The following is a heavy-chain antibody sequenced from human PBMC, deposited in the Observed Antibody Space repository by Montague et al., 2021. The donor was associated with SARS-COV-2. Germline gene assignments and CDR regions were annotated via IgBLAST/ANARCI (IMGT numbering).Heavy chain of an antibody. V-gene: IGHV4-59*01. CDR1: GGSISGYY. CDR3: ASAQTSCFISNCVNYFDY. CDR2: IYYTGST. J-gene: IGHJ4*02. D-gene: IGHD1-1*01. Sequence: SETLSLTCTVSGGSISGYYWTWMRQPPGKGLEWLGHIYYTGSTKYNPSLKSRVTISMDTPKNQFSLKLRSVTAADTAVYFCASAQTSCFISNCVNYFDYWGQGALVTVSS.